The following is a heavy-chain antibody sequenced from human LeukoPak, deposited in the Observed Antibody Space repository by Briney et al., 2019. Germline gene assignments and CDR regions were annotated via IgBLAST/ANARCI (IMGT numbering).Heavy chain of an antibody. CDR2: IHHSGVT. CDR1: GYSIGSGYY. J-gene: IGHJ4*02. CDR3: AGYTANTAGYSFDF. D-gene: IGHD3-22*01. Sequence: SETLSLTCTVSGYSIGSGYYWSWIRQPPGKGLEWIATIHHSGVTYYNPSLKSRVTMSVDTSKNQFSLKLGSVTAASTAVYYCAGYTANTAGYSFDFWGQGALVTVSS. V-gene: IGHV4-38-2*02.